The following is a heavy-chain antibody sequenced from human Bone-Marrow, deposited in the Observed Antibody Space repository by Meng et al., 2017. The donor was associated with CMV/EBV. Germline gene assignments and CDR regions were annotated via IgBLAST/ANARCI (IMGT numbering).Heavy chain of an antibody. Sequence: GGSLRLSCAASGFTFSSYWMHWVRQAPGKGLVWVSRINSDGSSTSYADSVKGRFTISRDNAKNTLYLQMNSLRAEDTAVYYCARGGGGCSSTSAGLCLGKANYYYYYGMDVWGQGTTVTVSS. V-gene: IGHV3-74*01. D-gene: IGHD2-2*01. CDR1: GFTFSSYW. J-gene: IGHJ6*02. CDR3: ARGGGGCSSTSAGLCLGKANYYYYYGMDV. CDR2: INSDGSST.